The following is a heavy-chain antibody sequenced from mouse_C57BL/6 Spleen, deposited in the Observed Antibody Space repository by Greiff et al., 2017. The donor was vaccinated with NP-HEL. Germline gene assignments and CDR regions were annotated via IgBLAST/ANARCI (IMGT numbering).Heavy chain of an antibody. CDR1: GYTFTTYP. J-gene: IGHJ3*01. Sequence: QVHVKQSGAELVKPGASVKMSCKASGYTFTTYPIEWMKQNHGKSLEWIGNFHPYNDDTKYNEKFKGKATLTVEKSSSTVYLELSRLTSDDSAVYYCARRNYYGSSSFAYWGQGTLVTVSA. CDR3: ARRNYYGSSSFAY. V-gene: IGHV1-47*01. D-gene: IGHD1-1*01. CDR2: FHPYNDDT.